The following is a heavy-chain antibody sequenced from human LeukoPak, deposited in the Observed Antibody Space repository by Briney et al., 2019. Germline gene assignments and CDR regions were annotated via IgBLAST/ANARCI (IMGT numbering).Heavy chain of an antibody. CDR3: ARVGYYDSSGYPGGYYFDY. CDR1: GGSLSSYY. Sequence: PSETLSLTCTVSGGSLSSYYWSWIRQPPGKGLEWIGYIYYSGSTNYNPSLKSRVTISVDTSKNQFSLKLSSVTAADTAVYYCARVGYYDSSGYPGGYYFDYWGQGTLVTVSS. D-gene: IGHD3-22*01. J-gene: IGHJ4*02. CDR2: IYYSGST. V-gene: IGHV4-59*01.